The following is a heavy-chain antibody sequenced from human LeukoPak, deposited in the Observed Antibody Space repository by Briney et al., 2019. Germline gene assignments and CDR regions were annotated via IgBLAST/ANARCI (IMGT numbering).Heavy chain of an antibody. V-gene: IGHV3-7*03. CDR2: INQDGSEK. Sequence: PGGSLRLSCAASGFTFSRNWTIWVRQAPGKRLEWVANINQDGSEKYYVDSVKGRFTISRDNAKNSLFLQMNSLRAEDTAVYYCARVGSGNFLGAFDIWGQGTMVTVSS. CDR1: GFTFSRNW. CDR3: ARVGSGNFLGAFDI. J-gene: IGHJ3*02. D-gene: IGHD1-26*01.